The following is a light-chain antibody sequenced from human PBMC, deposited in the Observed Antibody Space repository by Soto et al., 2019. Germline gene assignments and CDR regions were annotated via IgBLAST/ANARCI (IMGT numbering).Light chain of an antibody. Sequence: QSVVTQPPSASGIPGQRVTISCSGGGSNIGSKSVNWYQQIPGAAPKLLIYANNQRPSGVPDRFSASKSGTSASLAISGLQSEDEAVYYCSSFAGSRVLVLGGGTKLTVL. CDR1: GSNIGSKS. CDR2: ANN. V-gene: IGLV1-44*01. J-gene: IGLJ2*01. CDR3: SSFAGSRVLV.